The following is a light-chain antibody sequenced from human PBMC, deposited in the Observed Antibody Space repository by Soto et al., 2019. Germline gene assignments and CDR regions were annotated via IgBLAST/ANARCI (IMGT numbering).Light chain of an antibody. Sequence: QSVLTQPPSVSGAPGQRVTISCTESSSNIGAGYDVHWYQQPPGTAPKLLIYGNSNRPSGVPDRFSGSKSGTSASLAITGLQAEDEADYYCQSYDSSLSAWVFGGGPKLTVL. V-gene: IGLV1-40*01. J-gene: IGLJ3*02. CDR1: SSNIGAGYD. CDR2: GNS. CDR3: QSYDSSLSAWV.